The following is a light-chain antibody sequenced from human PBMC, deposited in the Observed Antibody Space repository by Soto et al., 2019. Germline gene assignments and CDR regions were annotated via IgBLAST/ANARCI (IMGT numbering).Light chain of an antibody. V-gene: IGKV3-11*01. CDR3: QQRSNWPRT. Sequence: EIVMTQSPATLSVSPGERATLSCRASQSVTSNLAWYQQKPGQAPRLVIYGASTRATGIPARFSGSGSGTDFTLTISSLEPEDFAVYYCQQRSNWPRTFGQGTQVDIK. CDR1: QSVTSN. J-gene: IGKJ1*01. CDR2: GAS.